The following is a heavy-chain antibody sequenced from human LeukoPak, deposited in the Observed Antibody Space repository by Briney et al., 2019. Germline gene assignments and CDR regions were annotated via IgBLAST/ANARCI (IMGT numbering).Heavy chain of an antibody. Sequence: GGSLRLSCAASGFSFNDYAMSWVRQAPGKGLEWVSAISESAGSTYYADSVKGRFTISRDNSRNTLYLQMNSLRAEDTAVYYCARDSSGSGSYPDHFDYWGQGTLVTVSS. CDR3: ARDSSGSGSYPDHFDY. CDR1: GFSFNDYA. J-gene: IGHJ4*02. CDR2: ISESAGST. D-gene: IGHD3-10*01. V-gene: IGHV3-23*01.